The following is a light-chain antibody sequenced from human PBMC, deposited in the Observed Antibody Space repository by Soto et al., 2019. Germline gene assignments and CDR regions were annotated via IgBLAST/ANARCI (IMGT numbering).Light chain of an antibody. CDR1: SSDVGGYNY. Sequence: QSALTQPASVSGSPGQSITISCTGTSSDVGGYNYVSWNQQHPGKAPKLMIYDVSNRPSGVSKRFSGSKSGNTASLTISGLQAEDEADYYCSSYTSSSTSVVFGGGTKLTV. J-gene: IGLJ2*01. CDR2: DVS. CDR3: SSYTSSSTSVV. V-gene: IGLV2-14*01.